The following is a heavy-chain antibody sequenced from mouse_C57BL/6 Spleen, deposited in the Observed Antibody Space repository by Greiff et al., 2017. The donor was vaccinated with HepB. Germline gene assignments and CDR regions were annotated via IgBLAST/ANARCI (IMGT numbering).Heavy chain of an antibody. CDR3: ARDYLIYAMDY. D-gene: IGHD5-5*01. J-gene: IGHJ4*01. Sequence: QVQLKESGAELARPGASVKLSCKASGYTFTSYGISWVKQRTGQGLEWIGEIYPRSGNTYYNEKFKGKATLTADKSSSTAYMELRSLTSEDSAVYFCARDYLIYAMDYWGQGTSVTVSS. V-gene: IGHV1-81*01. CDR1: GYTFTSYG. CDR2: IYPRSGNT.